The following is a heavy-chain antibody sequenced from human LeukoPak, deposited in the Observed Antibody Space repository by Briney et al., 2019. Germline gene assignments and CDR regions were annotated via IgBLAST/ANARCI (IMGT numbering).Heavy chain of an antibody. CDR2: ISSSGSTI. D-gene: IGHD3-22*01. CDR3: AKEMPYYYDSSGYYVFDS. J-gene: IGHJ4*02. V-gene: IGHV3-48*03. CDR1: GFTFSSYE. Sequence: GGSLRLSCAASGFTFSSYEMNWVRQAPGKGLEWVSYISSSGSTIYYADSVKGRFTISRDNAKNSLYLQMNNLRAEDAAVYYCAKEMPYYYDSSGYYVFDSWGQGTLVTVSS.